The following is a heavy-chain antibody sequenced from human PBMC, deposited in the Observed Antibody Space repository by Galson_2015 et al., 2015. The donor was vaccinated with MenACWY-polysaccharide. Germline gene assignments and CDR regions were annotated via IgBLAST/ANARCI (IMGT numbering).Heavy chain of an antibody. V-gene: IGHV3-23*01. CDR3: ARAGGAQDSPDY. Sequence: SLRLSCAAAGFTFSSYAMSWVRQAPGKGLEWVSSMSGSGGSTYYGDSVKGRFTISRDNSKNTLYLQMGSLRAEDMAVYYCARAGGAQDSPDYWGQGTLVTVSS. D-gene: IGHD1-26*01. J-gene: IGHJ4*02. CDR2: MSGSGGST. CDR1: GFTFSSYA.